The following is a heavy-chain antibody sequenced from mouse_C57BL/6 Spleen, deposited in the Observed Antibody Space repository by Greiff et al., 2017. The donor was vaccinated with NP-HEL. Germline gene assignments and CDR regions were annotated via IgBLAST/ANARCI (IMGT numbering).Heavy chain of an antibody. D-gene: IGHD2-10*01. CDR3: ASPYYGNYVGY. J-gene: IGHJ2*01. CDR2: ISDGGSYT. Sequence: EVKLVESGGGLVKPGGSLKLSCAASGFTFSSYAMSWVRQTPEKRLEWVATISDGGSYTYYPDNVKGRFTISRDNAKNNLYLQMSHLKSEDTAMYYCASPYYGNYVGYWGQGTTLTVSS. V-gene: IGHV5-4*03. CDR1: GFTFSSYA.